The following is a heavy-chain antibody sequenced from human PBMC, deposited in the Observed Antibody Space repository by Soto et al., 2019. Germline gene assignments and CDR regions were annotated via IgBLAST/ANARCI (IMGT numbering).Heavy chain of an antibody. Sequence: VHLVESGGGLVKPGGSLRLSCAASGFTFSDYGLKWVRQAPGKGLEWVSSISSGSSYIYYADSVKGRFSISRDNAQNSLYLHMNSLRAEDTAVYYCAREAYGNYAPIDYWGQGTLVTVSS. J-gene: IGHJ4*02. CDR2: ISSGSSYI. CDR1: GFTFSDYG. CDR3: AREAYGNYAPIDY. D-gene: IGHD4-17*01. V-gene: IGHV3-21*01.